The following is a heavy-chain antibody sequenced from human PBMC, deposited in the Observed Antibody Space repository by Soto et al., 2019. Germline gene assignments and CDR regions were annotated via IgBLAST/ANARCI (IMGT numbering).Heavy chain of an antibody. CDR3: VKGGGSGTTAYYGMDV. CDR2: VSSNGGST. V-gene: IGHV3-64D*08. Sequence: GGSLRLSCSASGFTFSRYGMHWVRQAPGKGLEYVSAVSSNGGSTYYAESVKGRFTISRDNSKNTLYLQMSSLRPEDTAVYYCVKGGGSGTTAYYGMDVWGQGTTVTVSS. J-gene: IGHJ6*02. CDR1: GFTFSRYG. D-gene: IGHD1-1*01.